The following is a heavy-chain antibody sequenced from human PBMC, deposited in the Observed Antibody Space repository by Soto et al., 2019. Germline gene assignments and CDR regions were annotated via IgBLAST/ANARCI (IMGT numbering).Heavy chain of an antibody. CDR1: GFAFSSYG. V-gene: IGHV3-30*03. D-gene: IGHD1-26*01. Sequence: PGGSLRLSCAASGFAFSSYGIHWVRQAPGKGLEWVAGISYDGSNEHYTDSVKGRFTISRDNSKNTLYLQMSSLRPEDTAVYYCVRPGGVRRHFDAWAQGTLVPVSS. CDR3: VRPGGVRRHFDA. J-gene: IGHJ4*02. CDR2: ISYDGSNE.